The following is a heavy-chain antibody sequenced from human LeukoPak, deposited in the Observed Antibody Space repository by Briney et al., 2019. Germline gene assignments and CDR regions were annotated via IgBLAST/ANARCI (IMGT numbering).Heavy chain of an antibody. CDR3: SKAGDTNYYRHCDY. CDR1: GFTFSSYP. CDR2: ISGNSGAT. J-gene: IGHJ4*02. D-gene: IGHD4-11*01. Sequence: GGSLRLSCAASGFTFSSYPMSWVRQAPGRGLEWVSVISGNSGATYYADSVKGRFTISRDNAKNTVYLQMNNLRGEGTALYYCSKAGDTNYYRHCDYWGQGTLVTVSS. V-gene: IGHV3-23*01.